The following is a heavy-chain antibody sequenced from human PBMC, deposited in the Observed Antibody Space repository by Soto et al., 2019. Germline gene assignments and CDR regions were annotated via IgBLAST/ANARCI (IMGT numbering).Heavy chain of an antibody. CDR1: GFTFSSYS. V-gene: IGHV3-21*01. CDR3: ARGKLDAFDY. Sequence: EVQLVESGGGLVKPGGSLRLSCAASGFTFSSYSLNWVRQAPGKGLEWVSSISSSSTYIYYAESVKGRFTISRDNAKNLLYLQMNSLRAEDTAVYYCARGKLDAFDYWGQGTLVTVSS. D-gene: IGHD1-1*01. J-gene: IGHJ4*02. CDR2: ISSSSTYI.